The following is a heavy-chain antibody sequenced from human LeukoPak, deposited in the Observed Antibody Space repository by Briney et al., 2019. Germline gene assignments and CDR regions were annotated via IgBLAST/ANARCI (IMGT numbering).Heavy chain of an antibody. CDR1: GFTFSSYN. Sequence: PGRSLRLSCAASGFTFSSYNMHWVRQAPGKGLEWVAVISYDGSYKYYADSVKGRFTISRDNSKNTLYVQMNSLRAEDTAVYYCAGSQFGSGSYYNIDYWGQGTLVTVSS. CDR3: AGSQFGSGSYYNIDY. J-gene: IGHJ4*02. D-gene: IGHD3-10*01. CDR2: ISYDGSYK. V-gene: IGHV3-30*04.